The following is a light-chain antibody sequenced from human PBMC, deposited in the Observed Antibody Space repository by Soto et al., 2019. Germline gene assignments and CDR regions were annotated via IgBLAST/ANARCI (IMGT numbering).Light chain of an antibody. Sequence: DIQMTQSPSSLSASVGDRVTVTCRASQGITNYLAWYQQKPGKVPRLLIYAASTLQSGVPSRFSGSGSGTDFTLTISSLQPEDVASYYCQKYNSAPWTFGQGTKVEI. CDR1: QGITNY. V-gene: IGKV1-27*01. CDR2: AAS. CDR3: QKYNSAPWT. J-gene: IGKJ1*01.